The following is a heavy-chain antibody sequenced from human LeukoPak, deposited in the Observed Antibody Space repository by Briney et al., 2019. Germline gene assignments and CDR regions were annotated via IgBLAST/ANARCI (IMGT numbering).Heavy chain of an antibody. Sequence: ASETLSLTCAVSGYSISSGYYWGWIRQPPGKGLEWIGSIYHSGSTYYNPSLKSRVTISVDTSKNQFSLKLSSVTAADTAVYYCARGNDFWSAHGAGYNWFDPWGQGTLVTVSS. J-gene: IGHJ5*02. CDR2: IYHSGST. D-gene: IGHD3-3*01. CDR1: GYSISSGYY. V-gene: IGHV4-38-2*01. CDR3: ARGNDFWSAHGAGYNWFDP.